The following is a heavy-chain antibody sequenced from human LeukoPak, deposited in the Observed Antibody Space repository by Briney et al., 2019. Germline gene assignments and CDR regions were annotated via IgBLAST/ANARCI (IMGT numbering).Heavy chain of an antibody. CDR2: IYYSGST. CDR1: GGSISSGDYY. J-gene: IGHJ4*02. D-gene: IGHD2-2*01. V-gene: IGHV4-30-4*08. CDR3: ARAAVVGVVPAAMRGYYFDY. Sequence: SQTLSLTCTVSGGSISSGDYYWSWIRQPPGKGLEWIGYIYYSGSTYYNLSLKSRVTISVDTSKNQFSLKLSSVTAADTAVYYCARAAVVGVVPAAMRGYYFDYWGQGTLVTVSS.